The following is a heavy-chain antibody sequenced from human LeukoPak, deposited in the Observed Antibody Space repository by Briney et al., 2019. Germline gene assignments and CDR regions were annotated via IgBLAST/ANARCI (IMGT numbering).Heavy chain of an antibody. V-gene: IGHV3-30-3*01. Sequence: GGSLRLSCAASGFTFSSYAMHCVRQAPGKGLEWVAVISYDGSNKYYADSVKGRFTISRDNSKNTLYLQMNSLRAEDTAVYYCTTAQLDYWGQGTLVTVSS. CDR1: GFTFSSYA. CDR2: ISYDGSNK. CDR3: TTAQLDY. J-gene: IGHJ4*02.